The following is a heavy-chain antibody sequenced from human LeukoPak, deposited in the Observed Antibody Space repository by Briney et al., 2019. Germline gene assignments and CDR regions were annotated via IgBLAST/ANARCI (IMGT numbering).Heavy chain of an antibody. CDR2: ISYDGSNK. CDR1: GFTFSSYA. CDR3: ARGPNYDYVWGSYRYYDY. J-gene: IGHJ4*02. V-gene: IGHV3-30-3*01. Sequence: GGSLRLSCAASGFTFSSYAMHWVRQAPGKGLEWEAVISYDGSNKYYADSVKGRFTISRDNSKNTLYLQVNSLRAEDTAVYYCARGPNYDYVWGSYRYYDYWGQGTLVTVSA. D-gene: IGHD3-16*02.